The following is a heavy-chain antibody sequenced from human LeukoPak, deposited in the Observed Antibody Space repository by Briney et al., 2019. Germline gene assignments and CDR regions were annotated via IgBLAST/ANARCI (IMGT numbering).Heavy chain of an antibody. J-gene: IGHJ4*02. CDR1: GFTFSSYA. CDR2: ISGSGGST. Sequence: GGSLRLSCAASGFTFSSYAMSWIRQAPGKGLEWVSAISGSGGSTYYADSVKGRFTISRDNSKNTLYLQMNSLRAEDTAVYYCATRWTYYFDYWGQGTLVTVSS. V-gene: IGHV3-23*01. CDR3: ATRWTYYFDY. D-gene: IGHD4-23*01.